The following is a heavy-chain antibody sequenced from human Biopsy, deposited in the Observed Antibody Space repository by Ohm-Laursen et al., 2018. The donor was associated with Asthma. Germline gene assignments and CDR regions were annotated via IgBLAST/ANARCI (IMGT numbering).Heavy chain of an antibody. J-gene: IGHJ6*02. Sequence: GTLSLTYSLSSGSGGYMRSGNYYWGWIRQPPGKGLEWIGSIYYSGTTYYNPSLESRVTVSADTSKNQFSLKLTSATAADTAVYYCVRGSSSWHHGPFHYYYGLDVWGQRTTATVSS. D-gene: IGHD6-13*01. CDR3: VRGSSSWHHGPFHYYYGLDV. CDR2: IYYSGTT. V-gene: IGHV4-39*01. CDR1: SGSGGYMRSGNYY.